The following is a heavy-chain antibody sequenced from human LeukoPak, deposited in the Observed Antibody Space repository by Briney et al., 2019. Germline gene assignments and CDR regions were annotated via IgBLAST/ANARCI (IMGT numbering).Heavy chain of an antibody. CDR1: GGSISSSSYY. V-gene: IGHV4-39*01. CDR2: IYYSGTT. CDR3: GRHSYRGWLQFFDY. J-gene: IGHJ4*02. Sequence: PSETLSLTCTVSGGSISSSSYYWGWIRQPPGKGLEWIGSIYYSGTTYFNPSLKGRVTISADTSKNQFSLKLSSVTAADTAVYYCGRHSYRGWLQFFDYWGQGTRVTVSS. D-gene: IGHD5-24*01.